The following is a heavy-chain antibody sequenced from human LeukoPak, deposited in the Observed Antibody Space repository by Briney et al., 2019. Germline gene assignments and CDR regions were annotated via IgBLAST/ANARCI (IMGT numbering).Heavy chain of an antibody. J-gene: IGHJ4*02. CDR3: ARNSSYGFV. CDR1: GFTFSSYW. Sequence: GGCLRLSCAASGFTFSSYWMSWVRQAPGKWLEWVANIKQEGSEKYYVDSVNGRFTISRDNVKNSLYLQMNSLRAEDTAVYYCARNSSYGFVWGQGTLVTV. CDR2: IKQEGSEK. D-gene: IGHD5-18*01. V-gene: IGHV3-7*04.